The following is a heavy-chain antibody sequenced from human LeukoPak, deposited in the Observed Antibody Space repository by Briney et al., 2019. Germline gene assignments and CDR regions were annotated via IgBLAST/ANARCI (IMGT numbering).Heavy chain of an antibody. Sequence: GGSLRLSCAASGFTFSNYAMRWVRQAPGKGLEWVSGISGSGDSTYYADSVKGRFTISRDNAKNSLYLQVNSLRAEDTAVYYCAELGITMIGGVWGKGTTVTISS. D-gene: IGHD3-10*02. CDR1: GFTFSNYA. V-gene: IGHV3-23*01. CDR3: AELGITMIGGV. CDR2: ISGSGDST. J-gene: IGHJ6*04.